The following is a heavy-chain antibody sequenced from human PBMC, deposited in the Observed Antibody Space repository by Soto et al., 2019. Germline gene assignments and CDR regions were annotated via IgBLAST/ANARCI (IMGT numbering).Heavy chain of an antibody. J-gene: IGHJ2*01. CDR2: ILSNDEK. CDR3: ARIWRSSGGVNYFDL. D-gene: IGHD6-19*01. V-gene: IGHV2-26*02. CDR1: GFSLSSGRGG. Sequence: QVTLKESGPVLVKPTETLTLTCSVSGFSLSSGRGGVSWIRQPPGKALECLAHILSNDEKSYSTSLKSRLTLSKDTSARQVVLIMPNMDPLDTATYYCARIWRSSGGVNYFDLWGRGTLVTVSS.